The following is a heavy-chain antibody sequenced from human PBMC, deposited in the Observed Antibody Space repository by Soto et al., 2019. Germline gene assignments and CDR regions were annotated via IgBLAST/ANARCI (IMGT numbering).Heavy chain of an antibody. J-gene: IGHJ6*02. CDR2: ISYDGSNK. Sequence: GGSLRLSWAASGFTFSSYAMHWVRQAPGKGLEWVAVISYDGSNKYYADSVKGRFTISRDNSKNTLYLQMNSLRAEDTAVYYCARDGYCSSTSCYTRYDYYYYGMDVWGQGTTVTVSS. V-gene: IGHV3-30-3*01. D-gene: IGHD2-2*02. CDR1: GFTFSSYA. CDR3: ARDGYCSSTSCYTRYDYYYYGMDV.